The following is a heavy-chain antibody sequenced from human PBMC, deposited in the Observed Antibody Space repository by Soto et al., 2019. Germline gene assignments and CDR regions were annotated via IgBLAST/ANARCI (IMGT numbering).Heavy chain of an antibody. D-gene: IGHD1-1*01. CDR1: GGSFSSYS. V-gene: IGHV4-34*01. J-gene: IGHJ6*03. CDR2: ISHGGST. CDR3: ARRVQGTVQYYYYMDV. Sequence: PSETLSLTCAVYGGSFSSYSWTWIRQPPGVGLEWIGEISHGGSTNYSPSLKSRVTTSVDTSKSQFSLKLSSVTAADTAVYYCARRVQGTVQYYYYMDVWGEGTTVTVSS.